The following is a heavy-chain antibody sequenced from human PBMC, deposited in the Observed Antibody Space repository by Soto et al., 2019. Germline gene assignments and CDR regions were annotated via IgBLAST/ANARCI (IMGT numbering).Heavy chain of an antibody. D-gene: IGHD2-15*01. CDR3: AKGLYCSGGSCQAYYYYHMDV. Sequence: PGGSLRLSCAASGFIFSDYWMSWVRQAPGKGLEWVSTIRQSGSSKHYADSVKGRFTISRDNSKNTLYLQMNSLRAEDTAVYYCAKGLYCSGGSCQAYYYYHMDVWGKGTTVTVSS. V-gene: IGHV3-23*01. J-gene: IGHJ6*03. CDR2: IRQSGSSK. CDR1: GFIFSDYW.